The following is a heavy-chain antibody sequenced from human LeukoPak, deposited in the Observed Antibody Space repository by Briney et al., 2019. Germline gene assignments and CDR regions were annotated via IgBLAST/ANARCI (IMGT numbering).Heavy chain of an antibody. CDR2: ISSSSSYI. Sequence: PGGSLRQTLAASGFTFSSYSCNWVRQAPGKGLEWVSSISSSSSYIYYADSVKGRFTISRDNAKNSLYLQMNSLRAEDTAVYYCARVVRACTDGVLYRGDDYWGQGTLVTVSS. V-gene: IGHV3-21*01. CDR1: GFTFSSYS. CDR3: ARVVRACTDGVLYRGDDY. J-gene: IGHJ4*02. D-gene: IGHD2-8*01.